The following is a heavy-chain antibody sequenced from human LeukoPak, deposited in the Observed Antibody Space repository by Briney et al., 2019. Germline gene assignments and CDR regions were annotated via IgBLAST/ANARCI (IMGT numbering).Heavy chain of an antibody. D-gene: IGHD6-13*01. Sequence: SVKVSCKASGGTFSSYAISWVRQAPGQGLEWMGGIIPIFGTANYAQKFQGRVTITADESTSTAYMELSSLRSEDTAVYYCARDSAAGGRDNWFDPGGQGTLVTVSS. CDR1: GGTFSSYA. CDR3: ARDSAAGGRDNWFDP. V-gene: IGHV1-69*13. J-gene: IGHJ5*02. CDR2: IIPIFGTA.